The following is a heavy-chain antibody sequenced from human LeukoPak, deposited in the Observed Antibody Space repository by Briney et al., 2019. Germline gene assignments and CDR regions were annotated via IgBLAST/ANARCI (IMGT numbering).Heavy chain of an antibody. CDR3: ARSLHCSSTSCYTGRYYYYYYGMDV. CDR1: GYTFTSYY. CDR2: IIPILGIA. J-gene: IGHJ6*02. V-gene: IGHV1-69*02. D-gene: IGHD2-2*02. Sequence: GASVKVSCKASGYTFTSYYMHWMRQAPGQGLEWMGRIIPILGIANYAQKFQGRVTITADKSTSTAYMELSSLRSEDTAVYYCARSLHCSSTSCYTGRYYYYYYGMDVWGQGTTVTVSS.